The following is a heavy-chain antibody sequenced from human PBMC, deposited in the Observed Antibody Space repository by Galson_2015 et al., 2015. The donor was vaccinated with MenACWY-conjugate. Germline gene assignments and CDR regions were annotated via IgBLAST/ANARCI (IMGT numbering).Heavy chain of an antibody. CDR3: ARDSQYGMDL. J-gene: IGHJ6*02. CDR2: ISGKNEDT. Sequence: SVKVSCKASGYMSTSYGISWVRQAPGQGLEWIGRISGKNEDTKYAQKFQDRVAVTTDASTTTAYMELTALKFDDTALYYCARDSQYGMDLWGQGTTVIVS. CDR1: GYMSTSYG. D-gene: IGHD2/OR15-2a*01. V-gene: IGHV1-18*01.